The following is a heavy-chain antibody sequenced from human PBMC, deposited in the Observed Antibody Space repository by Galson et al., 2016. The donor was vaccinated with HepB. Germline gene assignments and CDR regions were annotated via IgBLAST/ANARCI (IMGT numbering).Heavy chain of an antibody. D-gene: IGHD2-2*03. CDR1: GFTFTNSA. Sequence: SVKVSCKASGFTFTNSAVQWVRLARGQRLEWIGWIVAVSGDTNYAQKFQERVTITRDTSTGPAYMELSSLRSDDTAVYYCAAFSGYCDRISCFPSFDYWGQGTLVTVSS. J-gene: IGHJ4*02. CDR3: AAFSGYCDRISCFPSFDY. CDR2: IVAVSGDT. V-gene: IGHV1-58*01.